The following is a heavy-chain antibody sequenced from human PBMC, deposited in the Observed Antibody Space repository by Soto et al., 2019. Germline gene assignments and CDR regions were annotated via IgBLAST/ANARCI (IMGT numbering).Heavy chain of an antibody. J-gene: IGHJ6*03. CDR2: ISAGGGGT. D-gene: IGHD3-9*01. V-gene: IGHV3-23*01. CDR3: ARGCGRYDILTGYYYYMDV. CDR1: GFTFTNYA. Sequence: HPGGSLRLSCTASGFTFTNYAMSWVRQAPGTGLEWVSTISAGGGGTSFADSVTGRFIISRDNSKNTVYLQMNSLRAEDTAVYYCARGCGRYDILTGYYYYMDVWGKGTTVTVSS.